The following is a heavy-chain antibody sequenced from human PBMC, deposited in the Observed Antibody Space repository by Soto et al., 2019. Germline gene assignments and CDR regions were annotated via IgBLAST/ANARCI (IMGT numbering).Heavy chain of an antibody. Sequence: ASVKVSCKASGYTFTDYYLHWVRQAPGQGLECMGWINPNNGDTNYAQKFQGRVTMTRDTSISTAYMEVSRLKSDDTAVYYCARSVSFITPRPDYWGQGTLVTVSS. CDR1: GYTFTDYY. J-gene: IGHJ4*02. V-gene: IGHV1-2*02. CDR3: ARSVSFITPRPDY. CDR2: INPNNGDT. D-gene: IGHD6-6*01.